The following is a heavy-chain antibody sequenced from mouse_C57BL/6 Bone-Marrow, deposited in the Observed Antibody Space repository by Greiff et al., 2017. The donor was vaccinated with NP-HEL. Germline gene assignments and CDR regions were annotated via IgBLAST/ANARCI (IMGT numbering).Heavy chain of an antibody. J-gene: IGHJ2*01. CDR1: GYTFTSYS. CDR2: INPAGGNT. Sequence: VQLQQSGAELARPGASVKISCKASGYTFTSYSMHWVNQRPGQGLDWIGNINPAGGNTKYNQKFKDKAPLTADKSSSTAYMQLSSLTSEDSAVYYCARGCWDWYVDYGGRGTTLTVSA. D-gene: IGHD4-1*01. CDR3: ARGCWDWYVDY. V-gene: IGHV1-4*01.